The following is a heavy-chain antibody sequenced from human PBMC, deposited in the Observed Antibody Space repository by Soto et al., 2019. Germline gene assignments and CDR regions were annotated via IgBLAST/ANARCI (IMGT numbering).Heavy chain of an antibody. CDR2: IIPIFGTA. V-gene: IGHV1-69*13. CDR1: GGTFSSYA. J-gene: IGHJ4*02. CDR3: ARDLRYYDSSGYALDY. Sequence: SVKVSCKASGGTFSSYAISWVRQAPGQGLEWMGGIIPIFGTANYAQKFQGRVTITADESTSTAYMELSSLRSEDTAVYYCARDLRYYDSSGYALDYWGQGTLVTVSS. D-gene: IGHD3-22*01.